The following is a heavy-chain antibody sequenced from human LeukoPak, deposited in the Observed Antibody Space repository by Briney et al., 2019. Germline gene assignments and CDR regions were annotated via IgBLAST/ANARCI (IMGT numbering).Heavy chain of an antibody. CDR2: INHSGST. D-gene: IGHD4-11*01. CDR1: GGSFSGYY. V-gene: IGHV4-34*01. CDR3: ARVTTVTAFDY. J-gene: IGHJ4*02. Sequence: SETLSLTCAVYGGSFSGYYWSWIRQPPGKGLEWIGEINHSGSTNYNPSLKSRVTISVDTSKNQFSPKLSSVTAADTAVYYCARVTTVTAFDYWGQGTLVTVSS.